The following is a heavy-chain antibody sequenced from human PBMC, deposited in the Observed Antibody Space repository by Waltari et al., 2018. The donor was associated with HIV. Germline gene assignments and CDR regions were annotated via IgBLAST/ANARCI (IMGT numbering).Heavy chain of an antibody. CDR2: IYYSGST. CDR3: ARLYCSSTSCYPYWYFDL. J-gene: IGHJ2*01. D-gene: IGHD2-2*01. V-gene: IGHV4-59*01. Sequence: QVQLQESGPGLVKPSETLSLTCTVSGGSISRYYWSWIRQPPGKGLEWIGYIYYSGSTNYNPSLKSRVTISVDTSKNQCSLKLSSVTAADTAVYYCARLYCSSTSCYPYWYFDLWGRGTLVTVSS. CDR1: GGSISRYY.